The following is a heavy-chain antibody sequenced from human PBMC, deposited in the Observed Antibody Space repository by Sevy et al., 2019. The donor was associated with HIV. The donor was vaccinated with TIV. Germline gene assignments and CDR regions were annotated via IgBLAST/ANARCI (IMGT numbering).Heavy chain of an antibody. J-gene: IGHJ4*02. CDR1: GFSLSSYA. Sequence: GGSLRLSCAASGFSLSSYAMSWVRQAPGKGLEWVSAISGSGGSTYYAYSVKGRFTISRDNSKNTLYLQMNSLRAEDTAVYYCAKGHDFWSGYYDYWGQGTLVTVSS. CDR2: ISGSGGST. CDR3: AKGHDFWSGYYDY. D-gene: IGHD3-3*01. V-gene: IGHV3-23*01.